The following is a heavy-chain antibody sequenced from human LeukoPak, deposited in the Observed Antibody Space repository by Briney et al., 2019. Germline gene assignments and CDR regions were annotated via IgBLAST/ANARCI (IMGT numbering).Heavy chain of an antibody. J-gene: IGHJ4*02. V-gene: IGHV4-4*07. CDR2: IYTSGST. Sequence: PSETLSLTCTVSGASISTYFWSWIRQPAGKGLEWIGRIYTSGSTNYNPSLKSRVTMSVDTSKNQFSLKLSSVTAADTAVYYCARGTYGSGSYYPPGFDYWGQGTLVTVSS. CDR3: ARGTYGSGSYYPPGFDY. CDR1: GASISTYF. D-gene: IGHD3-10*01.